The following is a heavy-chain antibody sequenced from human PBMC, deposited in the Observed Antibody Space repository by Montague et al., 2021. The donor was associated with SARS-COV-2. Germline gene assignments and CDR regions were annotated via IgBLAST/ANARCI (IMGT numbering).Heavy chain of an antibody. CDR1: GGSISSYY. V-gene: IGHV4-59*01. Sequence: SETLSLTCTVSGGSISSYYWSWIRQPPGKGLEWIGYIYYSGSTNYNPSLKGRVTISVDTSKNQFSLKLSSVTAADTAVYYCAGISEYSYGIYYYGMDVWGQGTTVTVSS. D-gene: IGHD5-18*01. CDR3: AGISEYSYGIYYYGMDV. J-gene: IGHJ6*02. CDR2: IYYSGST.